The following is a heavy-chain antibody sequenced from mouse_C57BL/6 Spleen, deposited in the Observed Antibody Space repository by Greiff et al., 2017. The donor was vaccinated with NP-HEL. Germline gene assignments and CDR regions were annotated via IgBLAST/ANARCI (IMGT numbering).Heavy chain of an antibody. CDR3: AKGDIITTVVQYYFDY. J-gene: IGHJ2*01. CDR1: GYTFTSYT. Sequence: QVQLKESGAELARPGASVKMSCKASGYTFTSYTMHWVKQRPGQGLEWIGYINPSSGYTKYNQKFKDKATLTADKSSSTAYMQLSSLTSEDSAVYYCAKGDIITTVVQYYFDYWGQGTTLTVSS. V-gene: IGHV1-4*01. D-gene: IGHD1-1*01. CDR2: INPSSGYT.